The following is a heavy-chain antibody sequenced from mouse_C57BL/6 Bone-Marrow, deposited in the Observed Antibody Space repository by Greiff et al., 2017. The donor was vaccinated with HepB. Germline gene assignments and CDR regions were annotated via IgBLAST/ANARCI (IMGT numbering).Heavy chain of an antibody. V-gene: IGHV5-12*01. CDR3: ARHEWVSY. CDR2: ISNGGGST. D-gene: IGHD1-3*01. Sequence: EVKLMESGGGLVQPGGSLKLSCAASGFTFRDYYMYWVRQTPEKRLEWVAYISNGGGSTYYPDTVKGRFTISRDNAKNTLYLQMSRLKSEDTAMYYCARHEWVSYWGQGTLVTVSA. CDR1: GFTFRDYY. J-gene: IGHJ3*01.